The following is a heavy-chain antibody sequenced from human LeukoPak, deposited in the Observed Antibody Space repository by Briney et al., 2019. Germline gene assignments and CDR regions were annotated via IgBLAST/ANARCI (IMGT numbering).Heavy chain of an antibody. V-gene: IGHV4-61*05. Sequence: SETLSLTCTVSGDSINSSSYYWGWIRQPPGKGLEWIGYIYYSGSTNYNPSLKSRVTISVDTSKNQFSLKLSSVTAADTAVYYCARGSRYDFWSGYPIFDYWGQGTLVTVSS. D-gene: IGHD3-3*01. J-gene: IGHJ4*02. CDR1: GDSINSSSYY. CDR3: ARGSRYDFWSGYPIFDY. CDR2: IYYSGST.